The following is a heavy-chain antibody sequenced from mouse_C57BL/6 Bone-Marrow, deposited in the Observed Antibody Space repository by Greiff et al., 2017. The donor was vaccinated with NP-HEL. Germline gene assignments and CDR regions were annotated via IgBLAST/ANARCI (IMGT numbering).Heavy chain of an antibody. J-gene: IGHJ1*03. CDR1: GFTFSNYW. CDR2: IRLKSDNYAT. V-gene: IGHV6-3*01. CDR3: TGLRYFDV. Sequence: DVMLVESGGGLVQPGGSMKLSCVASGFTFSNYWMNWVRQSPEKGLEWVAQIRLKSDNYATHYAESVKGRFTISRDDSKSSVYLQMNNLRAEDTGIYYCTGLRYFDVWGTGTTVTVSS.